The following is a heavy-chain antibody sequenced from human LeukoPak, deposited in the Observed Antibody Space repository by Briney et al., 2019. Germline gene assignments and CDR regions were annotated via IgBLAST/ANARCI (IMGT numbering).Heavy chain of an antibody. Sequence: ASVKVSCKASGYTFTSYGISWVRQAPGQGLEWMGWISAYNGNTNYAQKLQGRVTMTTDTSTSTAYMELRSLRSEDTAVYYCAREGVVVTAQIEAFDIWGQGTMVTVSS. CDR1: GYTFTSYG. CDR3: AREGVVVTAQIEAFDI. D-gene: IGHD2-21*02. CDR2: ISAYNGNT. J-gene: IGHJ3*02. V-gene: IGHV1-18*01.